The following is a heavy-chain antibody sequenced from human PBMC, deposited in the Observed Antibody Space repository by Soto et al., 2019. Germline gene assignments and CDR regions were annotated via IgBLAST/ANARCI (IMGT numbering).Heavy chain of an antibody. CDR2: ISGSGGNT. V-gene: IGHV3-23*01. Sequence: LQSGGGLVQPGGSLRLSCAGSGFTYGAYAMSWVRQAPGKGLEWVSSISGSGGNTFYADSVKGRFTISRDNSKNTLYLQMNSLRAEDTAVYYCAKDPPGRHIIVVTALDCWGQGTLVTASA. D-gene: IGHD2-21*02. J-gene: IGHJ4*02. CDR3: AKDPPGRHIIVVTALDC. CDR1: GFTYGAYA.